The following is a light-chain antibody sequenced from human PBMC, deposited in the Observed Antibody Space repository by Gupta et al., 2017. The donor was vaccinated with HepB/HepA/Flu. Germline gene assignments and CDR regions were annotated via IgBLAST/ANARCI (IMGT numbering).Light chain of an antibody. CDR3: QQHDKWPLT. V-gene: IGKV3-11*01. CDR2: DTS. CDR1: QNVGNY. Sequence: EIVLTQSPGTLSLSPGERATLSCRTSQNVGNYLAWYQQKPGQAHRLLMHDTSDRATGIPARFRGSGSGTDFTLTISSLEPEDFAVYYCQQHDKWPLTFGGGTRVDIK. J-gene: IGKJ4*01.